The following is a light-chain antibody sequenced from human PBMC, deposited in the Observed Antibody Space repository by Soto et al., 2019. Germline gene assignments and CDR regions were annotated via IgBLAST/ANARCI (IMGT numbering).Light chain of an antibody. Sequence: DIRMTQSPPSLSASVGDKITITCRASQGINNYLAWHQQKPGEVPKLLIYAASTLQSGVSSRFSGSGSGTVFTLTINSLQPEDVGSYYCQKYNSVPRTFGQGTKVEIK. CDR1: QGINNY. CDR2: AAS. V-gene: IGKV1-27*01. J-gene: IGKJ1*01. CDR3: QKYNSVPRT.